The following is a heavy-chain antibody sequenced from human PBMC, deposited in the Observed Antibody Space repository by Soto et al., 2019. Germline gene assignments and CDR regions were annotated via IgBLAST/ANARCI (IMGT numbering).Heavy chain of an antibody. CDR1: GFTFSSYA. V-gene: IGHV3-23*01. CDR3: AKARIDIAAAGTFYYYGMDV. D-gene: IGHD6-13*01. CDR2: ISGSGGST. J-gene: IGHJ6*02. Sequence: EVQLLESGGGLVQPGGSLRLSCAASGFTFSSYAMGWVRQAPGKGREWVSAISGSGGSTYYADSVKGRFTISRDNSKNTLYLQMNSLRAEDTAVYYCAKARIDIAAAGTFYYYGMDVWGQGTTVTVSS.